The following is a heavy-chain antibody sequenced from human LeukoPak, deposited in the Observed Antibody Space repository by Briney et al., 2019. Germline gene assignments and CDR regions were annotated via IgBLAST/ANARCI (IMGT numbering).Heavy chain of an antibody. D-gene: IGHD5-18*01. J-gene: IGHJ4*02. Sequence: TGGSLRVSCAASGFTFSSYGMHWVRQAPGKGLEWVAIISYDGSNEYYADSVKGRFTISRDNSKNTLYLQMNSLRAEDTAVYYCAKDLLPIQIWLPAYWGQGTLVTVSS. CDR1: GFTFSSYG. V-gene: IGHV3-30*18. CDR2: ISYDGSNE. CDR3: AKDLLPIQIWLPAY.